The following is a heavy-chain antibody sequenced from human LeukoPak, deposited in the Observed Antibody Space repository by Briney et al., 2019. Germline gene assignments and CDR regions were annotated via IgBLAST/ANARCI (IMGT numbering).Heavy chain of an antibody. Sequence: SETLSLTCTVSGGSISSGGYYWSWIRQHPGKGLEWIGYIYYSGSTYYNPSLKSRVTISVDTSKNQFSLKLSSVTAADTAVYYCARAGVLRYFDWLNPQIFFDYWGQGTLVTVSS. V-gene: IGHV4-31*03. D-gene: IGHD3-9*01. J-gene: IGHJ4*02. CDR1: GGSISSGGYY. CDR2: IYYSGST. CDR3: ARAGVLRYFDWLNPQIFFDY.